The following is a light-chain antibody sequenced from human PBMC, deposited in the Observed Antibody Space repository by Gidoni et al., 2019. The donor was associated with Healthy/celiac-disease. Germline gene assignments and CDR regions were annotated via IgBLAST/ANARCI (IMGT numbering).Light chain of an antibody. CDR3: QQYNSYSRS. Sequence: DIQMTQSPSTLSAAVGDRVTIPCRASQSISSWLAWYQQKPGKAPKLLFYKASSLESGVPSRFSGSGSGTEFTLTISSLQPDDFATYYCQQYNSYSRSFGQGTKLEIK. CDR2: KAS. J-gene: IGKJ2*04. V-gene: IGKV1-5*03. CDR1: QSISSW.